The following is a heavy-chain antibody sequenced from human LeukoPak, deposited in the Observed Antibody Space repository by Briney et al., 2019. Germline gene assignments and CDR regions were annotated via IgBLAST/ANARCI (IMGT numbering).Heavy chain of an antibody. V-gene: IGHV3-20*01. J-gene: IGHJ4*02. CDR1: GFTFDDYG. CDR3: ARDGGDYYGSGSYYIN. D-gene: IGHD3-10*01. Sequence: GGSLRLSCAASGFTFDDYGMSWVRQAPGKGLEWVSGINWNGGSTGYADSVKGRFTISRDNAKNSLYLQMDSLRAEDTALYHCARDGGDYYGSGSYYINWGQGTLVTVSS. CDR2: INWNGGST.